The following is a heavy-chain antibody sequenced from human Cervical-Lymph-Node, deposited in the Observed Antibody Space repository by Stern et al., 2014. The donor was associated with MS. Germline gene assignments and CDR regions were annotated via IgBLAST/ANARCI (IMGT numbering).Heavy chain of an antibody. V-gene: IGHV1-69*01. CDR2: IIPILGTS. Sequence: VQLVESGAEVKKPGSSVTVSCKASGGTFSNYAIAWVRQAPGQGLEWMGGIIPILGTSTYAQKFQGRVTITADDFSTTAYMELSSLRSEDTAVYYCARDRSLGVTPFFDNWGQGTLVTVSS. J-gene: IGHJ4*02. CDR1: GGTFSNYA. D-gene: IGHD3-22*01. CDR3: ARDRSLGVTPFFDN.